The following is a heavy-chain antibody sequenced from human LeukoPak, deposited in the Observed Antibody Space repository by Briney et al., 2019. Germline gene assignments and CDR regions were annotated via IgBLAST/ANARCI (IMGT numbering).Heavy chain of an antibody. D-gene: IGHD2-15*01. V-gene: IGHV3-15*01. J-gene: IGHJ6*02. CDR2: IKSKTDGGTT. CDR1: GFTFSNAW. CDR3: TTDRAARRWYYYYSMDV. Sequence: PGGSLRLSCAASGFTFSNAWMSWVRQAPGKGLEWVGRIKSKTDGGTTDYAAPVKGRFTISRDDSKNTLYLRMNSLKTEDTAVYYCTTDRAARRWYYYYSMDVWGQGTTVTVSS.